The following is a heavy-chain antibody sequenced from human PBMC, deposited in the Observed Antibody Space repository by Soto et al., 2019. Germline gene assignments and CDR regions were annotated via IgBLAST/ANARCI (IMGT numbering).Heavy chain of an antibody. CDR3: ARGRLISLYYFDY. CDR1: GFTFSNYD. CDR2: IGTAGDT. J-gene: IGHJ4*02. V-gene: IGHV3-13*01. Sequence: PGGPLRLPCAASGFTFSNYDMHWVRQVTGKGLEWVSTIGTAGDTYYPGSVKGRFTISRENAKNSLYLQMNSLRAEDTAVYYCARGRLISLYYFDYWAREPWSPSPQ. D-gene: IGHD2-15*01.